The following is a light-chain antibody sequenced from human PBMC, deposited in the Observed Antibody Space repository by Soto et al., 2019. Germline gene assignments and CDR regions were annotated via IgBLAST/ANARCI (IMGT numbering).Light chain of an antibody. V-gene: IGKV3-20*01. J-gene: IGKJ4*01. CDR3: QQYGSSLGVT. Sequence: EMVLAQFPGTPSLSPGERATLSWRAIQSVSSSYLAWYQQKPGQAPRLLIYGASSRATGILDRFSGSGSGTDFTLTISRLEPEDFAVYYCQQYGSSLGVTFGGGTKVDIK. CDR1: QSVSSSY. CDR2: GAS.